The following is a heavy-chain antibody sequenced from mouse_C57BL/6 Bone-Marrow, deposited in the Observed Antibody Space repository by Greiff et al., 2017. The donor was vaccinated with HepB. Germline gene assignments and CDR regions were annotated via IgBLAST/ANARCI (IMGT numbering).Heavy chain of an antibody. D-gene: IGHD3-1*01. Sequence: VQLQQPGAEPVRPGSSVKLSCKASGYTFTSYWMDWVKQRPGQGLEWIGNIYPSDSETHYNQKFKDKATLTVDKSSSTAYMQLSSLTSEDSAVYYCARSGRKGDYWGQGTTLTVSS. CDR3: ARSGRKGDY. CDR1: GYTFTSYW. CDR2: IYPSDSET. V-gene: IGHV1-61*01. J-gene: IGHJ2*01.